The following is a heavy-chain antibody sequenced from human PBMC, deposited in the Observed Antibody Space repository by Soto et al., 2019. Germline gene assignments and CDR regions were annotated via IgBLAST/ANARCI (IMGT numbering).Heavy chain of an antibody. D-gene: IGHD5-18*01. J-gene: IGHJ4*02. CDR2: VFYTGFT. CDR3: ATESGSTYGYFDH. Sequence: SETLSLTCAVSGGSISGSYYYWGWLRQSPGKGPEWIGSVFYTGFTSYNPSLESRVSVSVDTSKNQFSLKVRGVSAADTAVYYCATESGSTYGYFDHWGQGTQVTVSS. CDR1: GGSISGSYYY. V-gene: IGHV4-39*01.